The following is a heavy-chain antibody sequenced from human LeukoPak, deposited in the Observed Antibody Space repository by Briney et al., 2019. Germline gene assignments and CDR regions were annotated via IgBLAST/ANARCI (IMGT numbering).Heavy chain of an antibody. Sequence: PGGSLRLSCAASGFIFSSDAISWVRQAPGKGLEWVSGIRTSGDTFYADSVKGRFTISRDISKNTVYLQMNSLRAEDSAVYYCATLSYDVWTGINWFDPWGQGTLVTVSS. D-gene: IGHD3-3*01. J-gene: IGHJ5*02. CDR3: ATLSYDVWTGINWFDP. CDR2: IRTSGDT. V-gene: IGHV3-23*01. CDR1: GFIFSSDA.